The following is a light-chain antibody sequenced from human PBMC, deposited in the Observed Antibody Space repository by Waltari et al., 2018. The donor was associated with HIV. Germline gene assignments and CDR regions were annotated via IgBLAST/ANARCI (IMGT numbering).Light chain of an antibody. CDR3: CSYAGSSNVV. Sequence: QSALTQSASVSGSPGQSITISCTGTSTNIGSYNLVSWYQQHPGKAPKVIIYEVNKRPSGVSNLCSGSTSGSTASLTISGLQAEDEADYYCCSYAGSSNVVFGGGTKLTVL. V-gene: IGLV2-23*02. CDR1: STNIGSYNL. J-gene: IGLJ2*01. CDR2: EVN.